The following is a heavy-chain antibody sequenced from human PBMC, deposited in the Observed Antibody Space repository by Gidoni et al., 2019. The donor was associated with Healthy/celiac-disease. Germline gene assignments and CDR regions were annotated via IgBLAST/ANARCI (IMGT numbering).Heavy chain of an antibody. J-gene: IGHJ4*02. CDR1: GFTFSSYA. Sequence: EVQLLESGGGLVQPGGSLRLSCAASGFTFSSYAMSWVRQAPGQWLEWVSAISGSGGSTYYADSVKSRFTISRDHSKNTLYLQMNSLRAEDTAVYYCASFTVTTVPNFDCWGQGALVTVSS. CDR3: ASFTVTTVPNFDC. D-gene: IGHD4-17*01. V-gene: IGHV3-23*01. CDR2: ISGSGGST.